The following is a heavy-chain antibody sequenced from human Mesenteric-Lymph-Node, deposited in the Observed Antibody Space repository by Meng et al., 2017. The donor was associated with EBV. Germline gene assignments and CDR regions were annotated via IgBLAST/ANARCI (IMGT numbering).Heavy chain of an antibody. D-gene: IGHD5-24*01. J-gene: IGHJ4*02. CDR1: GFTFNIYD. V-gene: IGHV3-23*01. CDR2: ISGSGRTT. CDR3: SNLSYNY. Sequence: EVHLLESGGGLVQPGGSLSLSCVASGFTFNIYDINWVRQAPGRGLEWVSGISGSGRTTYYADSVKGRFSVSRDNSGNTVSLQMNSLRAEDTAVYYCSNLSYNYWGQGTLVTVSS.